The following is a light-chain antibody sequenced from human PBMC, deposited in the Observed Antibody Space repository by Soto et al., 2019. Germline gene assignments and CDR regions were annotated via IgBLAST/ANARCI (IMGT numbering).Light chain of an antibody. CDR3: AAWDDSLSVNYV. Sequence: QFVLTQPPSASGTPGQRVTIYCSGSSSNIGSNYVYWYQQLPGTAPKLLIYRNNQRPSGVPDRFSGSKSGTSASLAISGLRSEDEADYYCAAWDDSLSVNYVFGTGTKVTVL. J-gene: IGLJ1*01. CDR1: SSNIGSNY. CDR2: RNN. V-gene: IGLV1-47*01.